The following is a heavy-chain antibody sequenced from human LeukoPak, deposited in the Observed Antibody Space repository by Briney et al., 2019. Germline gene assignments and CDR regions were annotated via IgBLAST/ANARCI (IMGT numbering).Heavy chain of an antibody. D-gene: IGHD2-8*02. CDR1: GGSISSYY. J-gene: IGHJ2*01. CDR2: IYYSGST. CDR3: ARVTSGVGYFDL. Sequence: SETLSLTCTVSGGSISSYYWSWIRQPPGKGLEWIGYIYYSGSTNYKPSLKSRVTMSVDTSKNQFSLKLSSVTAADTAVYYCARVTSGVGYFDLWGRGTLVTVSS. V-gene: IGHV4-59*12.